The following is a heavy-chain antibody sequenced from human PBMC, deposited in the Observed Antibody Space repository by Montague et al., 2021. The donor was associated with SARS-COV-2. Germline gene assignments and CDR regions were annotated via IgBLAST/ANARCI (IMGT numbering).Heavy chain of an antibody. CDR2: IYYSGTT. CDR1: GGSISSSSYY. J-gene: IGHJ5*02. CDR3: ARFYANWNDLNWFDP. Sequence: SETLSLTCTVSGGSISSSSYYWGWIRQPPGKGLEWIGYIYYSGTTNYNPSLKSRVTISVDTSKNQFSLKLSSVTAADTAVYYCARFYANWNDLNWFDPWGQGTLVTVSS. D-gene: IGHD1-20*01. V-gene: IGHV4-61*05.